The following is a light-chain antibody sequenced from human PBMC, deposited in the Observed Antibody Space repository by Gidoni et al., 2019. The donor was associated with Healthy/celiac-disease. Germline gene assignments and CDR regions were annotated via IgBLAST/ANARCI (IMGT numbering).Light chain of an antibody. V-gene: IGKV1-5*03. Sequence: DIQIPQSPSTLSASVGDRVTITCRASQSISSWLAWYQQKPGKAPKLLIYKASSLESGVPSRFSGRGSGTEFTLTISSLQPDDCATYYCQQDNSYPYTFGQXTKLEIK. CDR3: QQDNSYPYT. J-gene: IGKJ2*01. CDR2: KAS. CDR1: QSISSW.